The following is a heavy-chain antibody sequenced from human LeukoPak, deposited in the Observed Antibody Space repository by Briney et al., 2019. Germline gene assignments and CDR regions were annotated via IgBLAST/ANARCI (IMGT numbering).Heavy chain of an antibody. CDR1: DGSISSTNW. V-gene: IGHV4-4*02. CDR3: ARAGGVWGSYRTPAYIDY. Sequence: SGTLSLTCAVSDGSISSTNWWSWVRQPPGKGLEWIGEIYHSGSTNYNPSLKSRVTISLDKSNNQFSLKLSSVTAADTAVYYCARAGGVWGSYRTPAYIDYWGQGTLVTVSS. D-gene: IGHD3-16*02. J-gene: IGHJ4*02. CDR2: IYHSGST.